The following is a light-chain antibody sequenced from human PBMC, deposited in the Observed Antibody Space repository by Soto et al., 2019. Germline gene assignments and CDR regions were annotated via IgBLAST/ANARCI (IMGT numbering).Light chain of an antibody. V-gene: IGLV2-8*01. CDR3: LSCAGSNNV. CDR2: EVS. J-gene: IGLJ1*01. CDR1: SSDVGGYNY. Sequence: QSVLTQPPSASGSPGQSVTISCTGTSSDVGGYNYDSWYQQHPGKAPKLMIYEVSKRPSGVPDRFSGSKSGNTASLTVSGLQAEDEADYYCLSCAGSNNVFGTGTKLTVL.